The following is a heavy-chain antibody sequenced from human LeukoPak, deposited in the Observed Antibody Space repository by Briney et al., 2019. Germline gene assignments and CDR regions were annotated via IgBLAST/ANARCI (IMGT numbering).Heavy chain of an antibody. Sequence: KPSETLSLTCAVYGGSFSGYYWSWIRQPPGKGLEWIGEINHSGSTNYNPSLKSRVTISVDTSKNQFSLKLSSVTAADMAVYYCARVRAYYYYGMDVWGQGTTVTVSS. CDR3: ARVRAYYYYGMDV. J-gene: IGHJ6*02. V-gene: IGHV4-34*01. CDR1: GGSFSGYY. CDR2: INHSGST.